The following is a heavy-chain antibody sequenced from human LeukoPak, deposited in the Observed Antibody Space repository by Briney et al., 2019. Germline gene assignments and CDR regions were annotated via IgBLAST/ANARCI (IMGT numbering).Heavy chain of an antibody. D-gene: IGHD3-10*01. Sequence: GGSLRLSCAASGFTFSSHGMHWVRQAPGKGLEWVAFIRYDGSNKYYADSVKGRFTISRDNSKNTLYLQMYSLRAEDTAVYYCAKDSRITMVRGVIGHFDYWGQGTLVTVSS. V-gene: IGHV3-30*02. CDR1: GFTFSSHG. CDR3: AKDSRITMVRGVIGHFDY. J-gene: IGHJ4*02. CDR2: IRYDGSNK.